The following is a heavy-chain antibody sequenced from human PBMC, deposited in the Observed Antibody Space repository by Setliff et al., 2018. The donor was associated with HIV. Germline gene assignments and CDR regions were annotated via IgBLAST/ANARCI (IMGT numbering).Heavy chain of an antibody. CDR1: GFTFSSYW. CDR3: ARESGSYLSFFDY. Sequence: PGGSLRLSCAASGFTFSSYWMSWVRQAPGKGLEWVANIKQDGSEKYYVDSVKGRFTISRDNAKNSLYLQMNSLRAEDTAVYYCARESGSYLSFFDYWGQGTLVTVSS. V-gene: IGHV3-7*01. CDR2: IKQDGSEK. D-gene: IGHD1-26*01. J-gene: IGHJ4*02.